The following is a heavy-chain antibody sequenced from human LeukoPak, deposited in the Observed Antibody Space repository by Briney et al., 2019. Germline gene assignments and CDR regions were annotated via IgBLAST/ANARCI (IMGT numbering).Heavy chain of an antibody. CDR2: IYSGGST. CDR1: GFNLKDNY. D-gene: IGHD1-26*01. Sequence: GGSLRLSCAASGFNLKDNYMNWVRQAPGKGLEWVSVIYSGGSTYYADSVKGRFTISRDNSKNTLYLQMNSLRAEDTAVYYCARDRSGRHYYYGMDVWGQGTTVTVSS. V-gene: IGHV3-53*01. J-gene: IGHJ6*02. CDR3: ARDRSGRHYYYGMDV.